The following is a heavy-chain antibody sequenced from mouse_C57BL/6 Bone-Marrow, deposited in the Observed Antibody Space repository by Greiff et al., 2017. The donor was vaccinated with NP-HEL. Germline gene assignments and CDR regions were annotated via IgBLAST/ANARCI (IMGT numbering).Heavy chain of an antibody. CDR3: ARSGDDSNRYVDY. V-gene: IGHV14-3*01. CDR1: GFTITNTY. CDR2: IDPANGST. D-gene: IGHD2-5*01. J-gene: IGHJ2*01. Sequence: EVQLQQSVAELVRPGASVKLSCTASGFTITNTYMHWVKQRPEQGLEWIGRIDPANGSTNYAPKFQGKATITADTSSNTAYLQLSSLTSEDTAIYYCARSGDDSNRYVDYWGQGTTRTVSS.